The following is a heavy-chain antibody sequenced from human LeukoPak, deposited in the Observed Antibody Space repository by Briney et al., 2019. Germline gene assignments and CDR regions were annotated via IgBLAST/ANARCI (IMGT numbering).Heavy chain of an antibody. CDR2: KNPNSGRT. CDR3: ARGPVSTHGMDV. Sequence: ASVKVSCKASGGTFSSYAISWVRQATGQGLEWMGWKNPNSGRTGFAQKFQGRLTMTTNTSISTAYMELSSLTSDDTAVYYCARGPVSTHGMDVWGQGTTVTVSS. D-gene: IGHD2-2*01. V-gene: IGHV1-8*02. CDR1: GGTFSSYA. J-gene: IGHJ6*02.